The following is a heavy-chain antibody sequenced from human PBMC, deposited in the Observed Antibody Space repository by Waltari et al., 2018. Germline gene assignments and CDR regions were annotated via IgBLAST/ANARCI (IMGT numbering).Heavy chain of an antibody. Sequence: QLQLQESGPGLVKPSETLSLTCTVSGGSISSSSYYWGWIRQPPGKGLEWIGSIYYSGSTYYNPSRKSRVTISVDTSKNQFSLKLSSVTAADTAVYYCARSGSGSYRHFDYWGQGTLVTVSS. CDR3: ARSGSGSYRHFDY. D-gene: IGHD1-26*01. CDR1: GGSISSSSYY. V-gene: IGHV4-39*07. CDR2: IYYSGST. J-gene: IGHJ4*02.